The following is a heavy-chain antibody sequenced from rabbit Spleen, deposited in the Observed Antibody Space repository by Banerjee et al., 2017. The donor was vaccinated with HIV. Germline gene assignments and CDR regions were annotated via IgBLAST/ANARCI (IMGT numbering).Heavy chain of an antibody. J-gene: IGHJ3*01. CDR2: IDSGSSGFT. V-gene: IGHV1S40*01. CDR3: ARDLVGVIGWNFYL. Sequence: QSLQESGGGLVKPGGTLTLTCKASGFSLSNNYYMCWVRQAPGKGLEWIACIDSGSSGFTYFASWAKGRFTISKTSSTTVTLQMTSLTAADRAAYFCARDLVGVIGWNFYLWGQGTLVTVS. CDR1: GFSLSNNYY. D-gene: IGHD1-1*01.